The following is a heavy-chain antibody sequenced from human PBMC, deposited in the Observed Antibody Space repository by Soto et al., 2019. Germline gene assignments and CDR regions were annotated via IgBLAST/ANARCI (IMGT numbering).Heavy chain of an antibody. D-gene: IGHD5-12*01. CDR2: IYYSGST. V-gene: IGHV4-31*02. J-gene: IGHJ3*02. Sequence: TSETLSLTSTVSGGSISSGGYYWSWIRQHPGKGLEWIGYIYYSGSTYYNPSLKSRVTISVDTSKNQFSLKLSSVTAADTAVYYCATKVATILGYDNAFDIWGQGTMVT. CDR1: GGSISSGGYY. CDR3: ATKVATILGYDNAFDI.